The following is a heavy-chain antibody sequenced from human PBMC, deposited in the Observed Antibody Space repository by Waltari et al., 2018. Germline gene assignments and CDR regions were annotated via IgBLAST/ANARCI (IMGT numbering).Heavy chain of an antibody. D-gene: IGHD6-19*01. J-gene: IGHJ4*02. CDR1: GYTFTSYD. CDR3: ARDVAVADSDLFDY. V-gene: IGHV1-8*01. CDR2: MNPNSGNT. Sequence: QVQLVQSGAEVKKPGASVKVSCKASGYTFTSYDIHWLRHATGQGLEWMGWMNPNSGNTGYEQKFQGRVTMTRNTSISTAYMERSSLRSEDTAVYYCARDVAVADSDLFDYWGQGTLVTVSS.